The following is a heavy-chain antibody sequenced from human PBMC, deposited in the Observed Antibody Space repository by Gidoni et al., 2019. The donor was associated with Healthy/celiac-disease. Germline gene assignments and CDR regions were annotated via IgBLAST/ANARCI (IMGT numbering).Heavy chain of an antibody. CDR1: GGSFSGYY. CDR3: ARRRGYSYGYHDAFDI. Sequence: QVQLQQWGAGLLKPSETLSLTCAVYGGSFSGYYWSWIRQPPGKGLEWIGEINHSGSTNYNPSLKSRVTISVDTSKNQFSLKLSSVTAADTAVYYCARRRGYSYGYHDAFDIWGQGTMVTVSS. J-gene: IGHJ3*02. CDR2: INHSGST. D-gene: IGHD5-18*01. V-gene: IGHV4-34*01.